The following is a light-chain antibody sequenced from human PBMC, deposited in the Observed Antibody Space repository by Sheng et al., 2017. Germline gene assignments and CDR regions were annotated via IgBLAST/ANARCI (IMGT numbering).Light chain of an antibody. CDR2: SAS. CDR1: QSVDTS. V-gene: IGKV3D-15*02. CDR3: QQYLNRYT. J-gene: IGKJ2*01. Sequence: ETVLIQSPVTLSVSPGERATLSCRASQSVDTSFAWYQQRPGQAPRLLIXSASTRATGVPARFSGSGSETEFTLTITNLQSEDSAFYYCQQYLNRYTFGQGTKLEIK.